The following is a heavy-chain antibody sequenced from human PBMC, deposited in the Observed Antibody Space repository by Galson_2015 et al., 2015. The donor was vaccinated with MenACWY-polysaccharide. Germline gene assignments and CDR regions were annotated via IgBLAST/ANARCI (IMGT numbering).Heavy chain of an antibody. D-gene: IGHD6-6*01. J-gene: IGHJ4*02. Sequence: SLRLSCAASGFTFSSYAIHWVRQAPGKGLEWVAVISYDGSNKYYADSVKGRFTISRDNSKNTLYLQMNSLRAEDTAVYYCAKDFIYKGQLVLGFDFWGQGTLVTVSS. V-gene: IGHV3-30*18. CDR3: AKDFIYKGQLVLGFDF. CDR1: GFTFSSYA. CDR2: ISYDGSNK.